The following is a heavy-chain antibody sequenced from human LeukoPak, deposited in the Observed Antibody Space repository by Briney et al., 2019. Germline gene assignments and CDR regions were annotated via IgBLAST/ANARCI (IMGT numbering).Heavy chain of an antibody. CDR2: MKEDGSEK. CDR3: ARARDIDY. Sequence: PGGSLRLSCAASGLTFSNYWMSWVRQAPGKGLEWVASMKEDGSEKYYVDSVRGRFTISRDNAENSLYLQMNSLRAEDTAVYYCARARDIDYWGQGTLVTVSS. CDR1: GLTFSNYW. V-gene: IGHV3-7*03. J-gene: IGHJ4*02. D-gene: IGHD5-24*01.